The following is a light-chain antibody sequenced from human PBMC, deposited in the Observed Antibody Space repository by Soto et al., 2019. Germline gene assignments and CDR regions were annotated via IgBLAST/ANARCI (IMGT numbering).Light chain of an antibody. V-gene: IGKV1-5*01. CDR2: DAS. J-gene: IGKJ1*01. Sequence: DIQMTQSPSTLSASVGASVAITCRASQSISSWLAWYQQKPGKAPKLLIYDASSLESGVPSRFSGSGSGTEFTLTISSLQPDDFATYYCQQYNSYSRTFGQGTKVDIK. CDR1: QSISSW. CDR3: QQYNSYSRT.